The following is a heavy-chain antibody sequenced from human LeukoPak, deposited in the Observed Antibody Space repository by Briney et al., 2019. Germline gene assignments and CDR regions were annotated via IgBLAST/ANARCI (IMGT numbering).Heavy chain of an antibody. J-gene: IGHJ6*03. CDR2: IYYSWSS. CDR1: GGSINSGGSY. CDR3: ARDNGDYRSIYYYMDV. Sequence: SQTLSLTCTVSGGSINSGGSYWSWIRQHPGKGLEWIGCIYYSWSSYYNPSLKSRVTLSLDTSKNQFSLKLSSVTAADTAVYYCARDNGDYRSIYYYMDVWGKGTMVTVSS. V-gene: IGHV4-31*03. D-gene: IGHD4-11*01.